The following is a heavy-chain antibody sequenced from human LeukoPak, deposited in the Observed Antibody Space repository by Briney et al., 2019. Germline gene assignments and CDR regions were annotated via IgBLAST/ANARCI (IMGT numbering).Heavy chain of an antibody. CDR2: ISSSGDIT. Sequence: GGSLRLSCAASEFTFSDYYMSWIRQAPGKGLEWVSYISSSGDITHYADSVKGRFTISRDNAKKSLYLQMNSLRVEDTAVYYCARPSELTPGDAFDLWGQGTMVTVSS. J-gene: IGHJ3*01. CDR1: EFTFSDYY. V-gene: IGHV3-11*01. D-gene: IGHD1-7*01. CDR3: ARPSELTPGDAFDL.